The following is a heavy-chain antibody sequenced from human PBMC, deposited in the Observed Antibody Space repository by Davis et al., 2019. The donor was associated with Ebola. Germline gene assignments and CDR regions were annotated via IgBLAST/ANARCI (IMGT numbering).Heavy chain of an antibody. D-gene: IGHD3-22*01. Sequence: GESLKISCAASGFTFSTYSMNWVCQAPGKGLEWVSYISSSSSTIYYADSVKGRFTISRDNAKNSLYLQMNSLRDEDTAVYYCAREEYYYDSSDYPYYFAYWGQGTLVTVSS. J-gene: IGHJ4*02. CDR3: AREEYYYDSSDYPYYFAY. CDR2: ISSSSSTI. V-gene: IGHV3-48*02. CDR1: GFTFSTYS.